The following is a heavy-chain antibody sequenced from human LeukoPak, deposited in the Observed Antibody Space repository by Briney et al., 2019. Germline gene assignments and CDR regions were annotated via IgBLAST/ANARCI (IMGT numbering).Heavy chain of an antibody. CDR2: ISAYNGNT. CDR1: GYTFTIYG. Sequence: GASVKVSCKASGYTFTIYGISWVRQAPGQGLEWMGWISAYNGNTNYAQKLQGRVTMTRDTSTSTVYMELSSLRSEDTAVYYCARSLGYCSSTSCYEGYYYYYMDVWGKGTTVTISS. CDR3: ARSLGYCSSTSCYEGYYYYYMDV. D-gene: IGHD2-2*01. J-gene: IGHJ6*03. V-gene: IGHV1-18*01.